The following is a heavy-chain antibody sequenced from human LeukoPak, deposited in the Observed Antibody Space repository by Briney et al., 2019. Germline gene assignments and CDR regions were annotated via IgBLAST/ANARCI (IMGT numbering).Heavy chain of an antibody. CDR3: AFSPSTNVLRYIDWLLRFDY. CDR1: GGTFSSYA. Sequence: VASVKVSCKASGGTFSSYAISWVRQAPGQGLEWMGGIIPIFGAANYAQKFQGRVTITTDESTSTAYMELSSLRSEDTAVYYCAFSPSTNVLRYIDWLLRFDYWGQGTLVTVSS. CDR2: IIPIFGAA. V-gene: IGHV1-69*05. J-gene: IGHJ4*02. D-gene: IGHD3-9*01.